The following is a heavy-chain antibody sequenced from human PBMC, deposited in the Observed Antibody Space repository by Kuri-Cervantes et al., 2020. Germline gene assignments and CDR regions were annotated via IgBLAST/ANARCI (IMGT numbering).Heavy chain of an antibody. D-gene: IGHD3-3*01. Sequence: SVKVSCKASGGTFSSYTISWVRQAPGQGLEWMGRIIPILGIANYAQKFQGRVTITADKSTSTAYMELSSLRSDDTAVYYCARDRPSHSAYYDFWSGYSYYYYGMDVWGQGTTVTVSS. J-gene: IGHJ6*02. CDR2: IIPILGIA. CDR1: GGTFSSYT. CDR3: ARDRPSHSAYYDFWSGYSYYYYGMDV. V-gene: IGHV1-69*04.